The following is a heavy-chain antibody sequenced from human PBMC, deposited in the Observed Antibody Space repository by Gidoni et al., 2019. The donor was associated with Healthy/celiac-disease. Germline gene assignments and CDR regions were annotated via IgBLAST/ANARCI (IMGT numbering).Heavy chain of an antibody. CDR3: ARVPLTTVIHNWFDP. D-gene: IGHD4-17*01. Sequence: EVQLVESGGGLVKPGGSLRLSCAASGFTFSSYSMNWVRQAPGKGLEWVSSISSSSSYIYYADSVKGRFTISRDNAKNSLYLQMNSLRAEDTAVYYCARVPLTTVIHNWFDPWGQGTLVTVSS. CDR2: ISSSSSYI. J-gene: IGHJ5*02. CDR1: GFTFSSYS. V-gene: IGHV3-21*01.